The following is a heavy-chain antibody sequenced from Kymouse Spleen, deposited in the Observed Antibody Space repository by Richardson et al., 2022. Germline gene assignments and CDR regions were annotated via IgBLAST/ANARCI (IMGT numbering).Heavy chain of an antibody. CDR2: IYYSGST. Sequence: QLQLQESGPGLVKPSETLSLTCTVSGGSISSSSYYWGWIRQPPGKGLEWIGSIYYSGSTYYNPSLKSRVTISVDTSKNQFSLKLSSVTAADTAVYYCAYYYGSGSYDYWGQGTLVTVSS. J-gene: IGHJ4*02. V-gene: IGHV4-39*01. CDR3: AYYYGSGSYDY. D-gene: IGHD3-10*01. CDR1: GGSISSSSYY.